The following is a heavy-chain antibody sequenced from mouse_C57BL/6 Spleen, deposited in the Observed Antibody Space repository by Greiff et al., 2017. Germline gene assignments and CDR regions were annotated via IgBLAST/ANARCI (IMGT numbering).Heavy chain of an antibody. CDR1: GFTFSSYA. Sequence: DVKLVESGGGLVKPGGSLKLSCAASGFTFSSYAMSWVRQTPEKRLEWVATISDGGSYTYYPDNVKGRFTISRDNAKNNLYLQMSHLKSEDTAMYYCARDNPTWFAYWGQGTLVTVSA. CDR2: ISDGGSYT. J-gene: IGHJ3*01. CDR3: ARDNPTWFAY. V-gene: IGHV5-4*01.